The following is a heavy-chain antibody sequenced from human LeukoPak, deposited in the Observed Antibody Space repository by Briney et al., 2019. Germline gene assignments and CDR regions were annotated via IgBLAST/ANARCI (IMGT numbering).Heavy chain of an antibody. J-gene: IGHJ3*02. CDR2: INTNTGNP. D-gene: IGHD6-13*01. CDR1: GYTFTSYA. CDR3: ARASSSWTDHAFDI. V-gene: IGHV7-4-1*02. Sequence: ASVKVSCKASGYTFTSYAMNWVRQAPGQGLEWMGWINTNTGNPTYAQGFTGRFVFSLDTSVSTAYLQISSLKAEDTAVYYCARASSSWTDHAFDIWGQGTMVTVSS.